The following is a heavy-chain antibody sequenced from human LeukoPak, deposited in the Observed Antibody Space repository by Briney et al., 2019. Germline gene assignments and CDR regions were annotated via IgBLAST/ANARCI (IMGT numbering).Heavy chain of an antibody. D-gene: IGHD5-18*01. CDR1: GGTFSSYA. J-gene: IGHJ4*02. V-gene: IGHV1-69*13. CDR3: ARSVDTAMAKFDY. Sequence: SVKVSCKASGGTFSSYAISWVRQAPGQGLERMGGIIPIFGTANYAQKFQGRVTITADESTSTAYMELSSLRSEDTAVYYCARSVDTAMAKFDYWGQGTLVTVSS. CDR2: IIPIFGTA.